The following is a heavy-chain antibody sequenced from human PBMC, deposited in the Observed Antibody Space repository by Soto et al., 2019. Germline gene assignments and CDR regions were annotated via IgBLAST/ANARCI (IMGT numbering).Heavy chain of an antibody. CDR3: ARDSWDNSGYFTY. V-gene: IGHV1-46*01. CDR1: GYIFTNYY. D-gene: IGHD3-22*01. CDR2: INPSSGNT. Sequence: ASVKVSCKTSGYIFTNYYMHWVRQAPGRGLEWIGGINPSSGNTKYPQTFQGRVTMTRDTSTSTVYMDLNSLTSDDTAVYYCARDSWDNSGYFTYWGQGTLVTVSS. J-gene: IGHJ4*02.